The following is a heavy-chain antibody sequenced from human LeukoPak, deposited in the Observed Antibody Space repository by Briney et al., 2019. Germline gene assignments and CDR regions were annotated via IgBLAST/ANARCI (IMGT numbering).Heavy chain of an antibody. J-gene: IGHJ4*02. CDR1: GGSISSGGYS. V-gene: IGHV4-30-2*01. CDR2: INHSGST. D-gene: IGHD4-11*01. Sequence: SETLSLTCAVSGGSISSGGYSWSWLRQPPGKGLEWIGEINHSGSTNYNPSLKSRVTISVDTSKNQFSLRLSSVTAADTAVYYCAGSSVIGLDYWGQGTLVTVSS. CDR3: AGSSVIGLDY.